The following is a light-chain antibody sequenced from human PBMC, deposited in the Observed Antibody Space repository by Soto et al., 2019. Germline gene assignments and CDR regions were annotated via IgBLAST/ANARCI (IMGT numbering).Light chain of an antibody. CDR2: GAS. CDR1: QSVSSN. CDR3: LQDKNWPRT. Sequence: EAKAHLSCRTSQSVSSNVAWYQQKPGQAPSLLIYGASTRATGIPARFSGSGSGTEFTLTISSLLSEDFAVYYCLQDKNWPRTFGQGIKV. J-gene: IGKJ1*01. V-gene: IGKV3-15*01.